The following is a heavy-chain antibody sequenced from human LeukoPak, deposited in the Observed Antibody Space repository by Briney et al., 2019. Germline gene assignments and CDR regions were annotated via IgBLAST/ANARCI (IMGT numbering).Heavy chain of an antibody. V-gene: IGHV1-69*13. J-gene: IGHJ6*03. CDR2: IIPIFGTA. CDR3: ARESDDFWSGYGIELRRRDYYYYYYMDV. D-gene: IGHD3-3*01. Sequence: SVKVSCKASGGTFSSYAISWVRQAPGQGLEWMGGIIPIFGTANYAQKFQGRVTITADESTSTAYMELSSLRSEDTAVYYCARESDDFWSGYGIELRRRDYYYYYYMDVWGKGTTVTVSS. CDR1: GGTFSSYA.